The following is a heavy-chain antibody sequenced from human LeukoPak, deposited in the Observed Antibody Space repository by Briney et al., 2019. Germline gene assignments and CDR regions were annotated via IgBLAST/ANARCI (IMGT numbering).Heavy chain of an antibody. CDR2: IYYSGST. D-gene: IGHD3-10*01. CDR1: GGSISSYY. V-gene: IGHV4-59*01. J-gene: IGHJ5*02. CDR3: ARTTMVRGVIIALEYNWLDP. Sequence: TSETLSLTCTVSGGSISSYYWSWIRQPPGKGLEWIGYIYYSGSTNYNPSLKSRVTISVDTSKNQFSLKLSSVTAADTAVYYCARTTMVRGVIIALEYNWLDPWGQGTLVTVSS.